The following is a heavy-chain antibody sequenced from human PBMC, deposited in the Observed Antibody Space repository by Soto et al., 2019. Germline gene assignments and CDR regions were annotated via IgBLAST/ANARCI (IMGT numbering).Heavy chain of an antibody. Sequence: QVQLVQSGAEVKKPGASVKVSCKASGFSWVRQAPGQGLEWMGWISTYNGNTNFTQKLQGRVTMTTDTSTSTAYMALRSLRSDDTAVYYCARDREYNWNYNWFDPWGQGTLVTVSS. CDR2: ISTYNGNT. D-gene: IGHD1-7*01. V-gene: IGHV1-18*01. J-gene: IGHJ5*02. CDR1: G. CDR3: ARDREYNWNYNWFDP.